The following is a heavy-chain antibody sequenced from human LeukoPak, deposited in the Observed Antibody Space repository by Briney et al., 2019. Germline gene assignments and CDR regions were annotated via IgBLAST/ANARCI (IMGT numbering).Heavy chain of an antibody. J-gene: IGHJ4*02. D-gene: IGHD3-22*01. V-gene: IGHV4-39*01. CDR1: GGSISSSSYC. CDR3: ASPNYYDSSGYYPIDY. CDR2: IYYSGST. Sequence: PSETLSLTCTVSGGSISSSSYCWGWIRQPPEKGLEWIGSIYYSGSTYYNPPLKSRVTISVDTSKNQFSLKLSSVTAADTAVYYCASPNYYDSSGYYPIDYWGQGTLVTVSS.